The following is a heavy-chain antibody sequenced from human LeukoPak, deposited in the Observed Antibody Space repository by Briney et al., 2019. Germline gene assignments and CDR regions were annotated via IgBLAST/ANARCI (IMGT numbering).Heavy chain of an antibody. V-gene: IGHV4-59*08. CDR2: VYYSGST. CDR1: DGSISSYY. CDR3: ARRAWYFDL. Sequence: PSETLSLTCTVSDGSISSYYWSWIRQPPGKGLEWIGYVYYSGSTNYNPSPKSRVAMSIDTSKNQFSLKLSSVTAADTAVYYCARRAWYFDLWGRGTLVTVSS. J-gene: IGHJ2*01.